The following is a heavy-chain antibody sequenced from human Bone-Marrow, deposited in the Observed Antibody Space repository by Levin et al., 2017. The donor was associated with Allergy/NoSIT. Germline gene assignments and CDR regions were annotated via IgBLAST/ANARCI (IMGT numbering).Heavy chain of an antibody. V-gene: IGHV3-30*03. D-gene: IGHD3-16*01. CDR2: ITHDEITE. CDR1: GFTFSNHA. Sequence: GESLKISCAASGFTFSNHAMHWVRQAPGKGLEWVAIITHDEITEFYADSVKGRFIISRDNSKNTLYLQMSSLRSDDTAVYYCVRVRRTAMITGSLDYWGQGALVIVSS. CDR3: VRVRRTAMITGSLDY. J-gene: IGHJ4*02.